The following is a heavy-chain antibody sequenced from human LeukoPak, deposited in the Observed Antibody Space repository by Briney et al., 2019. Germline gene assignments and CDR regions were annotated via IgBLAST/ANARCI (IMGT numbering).Heavy chain of an antibody. V-gene: IGHV3-30*04. CDR3: ARETAMLFDY. CDR1: GFTFSSYA. CDR2: MSYDGSNK. D-gene: IGHD2-2*01. J-gene: IGHJ4*02. Sequence: GGSLRLSCAASGFTFSSYAMHWVRQAPGKGLEWVAVMSYDGSNKYYADSVKGRFTISRDNSKNTLYLQMNSLRAEDTAVYYCARETAMLFDYWGQGTLVTVSS.